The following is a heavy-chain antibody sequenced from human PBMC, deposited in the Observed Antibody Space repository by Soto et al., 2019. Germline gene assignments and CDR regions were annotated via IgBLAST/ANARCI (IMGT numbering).Heavy chain of an antibody. Sequence: SETLSLTCAVYGGSFSGYYWSWIRQPPGKGLEWIGEINHSGSTNYNPSLKSRVTISVDTSKNQFSLKLSSVTAADTAVYYCARYYYGSGTYYFDYWGQGTLVTVSS. CDR1: GGSFSGYY. CDR2: INHSGST. D-gene: IGHD3-10*01. CDR3: ARYYYGSGTYYFDY. J-gene: IGHJ4*02. V-gene: IGHV4-34*01.